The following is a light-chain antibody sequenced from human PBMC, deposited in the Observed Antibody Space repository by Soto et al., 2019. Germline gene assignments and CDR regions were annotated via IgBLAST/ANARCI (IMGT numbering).Light chain of an antibody. V-gene: IGKV3-20*01. J-gene: IGKJ1*01. CDR3: QQYGSSQS. Sequence: EIVLTQSPGTLSLSPGERATLSCRASQSVSSSYLAWYQQKPGQAPRLLIDGASSRATGIPDRFSGSGSGKDITLTISRLEPEYFAVYYCQQYGSSQSFGHGTKVEIK. CDR2: GAS. CDR1: QSVSSSY.